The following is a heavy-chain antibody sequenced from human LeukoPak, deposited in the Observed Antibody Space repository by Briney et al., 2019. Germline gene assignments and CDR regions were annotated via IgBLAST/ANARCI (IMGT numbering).Heavy chain of an antibody. CDR1: GFTFSDYY. Sequence: PGGSLRLSCAASGFTFSDYYMSWIRQAPGRGLEWVSYISGYSYTDYADSVKGRFTISRDNAKNSLYLHMNSLRAEDTAVYYCARDCGCSSTSCYQNWFDPWGQGTLVTVSS. V-gene: IGHV3-11*05. J-gene: IGHJ5*02. CDR2: ISGYSYT. D-gene: IGHD2-2*01. CDR3: ARDCGCSSTSCYQNWFDP.